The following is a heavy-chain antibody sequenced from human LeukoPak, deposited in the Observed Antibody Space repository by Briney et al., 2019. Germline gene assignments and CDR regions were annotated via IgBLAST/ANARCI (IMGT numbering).Heavy chain of an antibody. CDR2: IYHSGST. V-gene: IGHV4-38-2*01. CDR3: ATHGRAIVAAGPRRWFDP. J-gene: IGHJ5*02. Sequence: SETLSLTCAVSGYSISSGYYWGWIRQPPGQGLEGIGSIYHSGSTYYNPSLKSRVTISVDTSKHQFSLKLSSVTAADTAVYYCATHGRAIVAAGPRRWFDPWGQGTLVTVFS. CDR1: GYSISSGYY. D-gene: IGHD6-13*01.